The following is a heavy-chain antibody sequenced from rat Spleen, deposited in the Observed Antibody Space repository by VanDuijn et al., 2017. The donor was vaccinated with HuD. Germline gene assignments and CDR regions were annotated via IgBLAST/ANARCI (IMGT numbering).Heavy chain of an antibody. CDR2: ISTSGGNT. V-gene: IGHV5-27*01. Sequence: EVQLVESGGGLVQPGRSLKLSCAASGFTFSNYYMAWVRQAPTKGLEWVAYISTSGGNTYYRDSVKGRFTVSRDNAKSTLYLQMDSLRSEDTATYYCSTAGSFTDYYFAGGFDYWGQGVMVTVSS. CDR1: GFTFSNYY. J-gene: IGHJ2*01. CDR3: STAGSFTDYYFAGGFDY. D-gene: IGHD1-6*01.